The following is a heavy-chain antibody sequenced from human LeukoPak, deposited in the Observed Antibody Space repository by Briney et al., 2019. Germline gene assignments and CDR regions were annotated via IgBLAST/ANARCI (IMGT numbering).Heavy chain of an antibody. D-gene: IGHD2-2*02. CDR3: ARRSGHCSSTSCYRREYYYYMDV. V-gene: IGHV4-4*09. Sequence: SETLSLTCTVSGGSISSYYWSWIRQPPGKGLEWIGYIYTSGSTNYNPSLKSRVTISVDTSKNQFSLKLSSVTAADTAVYYCARRSGHCSSTSCYRREYYYYMDVWGKGTTVTVSS. J-gene: IGHJ6*03. CDR2: IYTSGST. CDR1: GGSISSYY.